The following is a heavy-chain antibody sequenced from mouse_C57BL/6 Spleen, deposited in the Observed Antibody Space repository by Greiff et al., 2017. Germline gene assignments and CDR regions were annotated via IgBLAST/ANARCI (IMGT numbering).Heavy chain of an antibody. Sequence: VQLQQSGPELVKPGASVKMSCKASGYTFTDYNMHWVKQSHGKSLEWIGYINPNNGGTSYNQKFKGKATLTVNKSSSTAFMELRSLTAEDSAVYYCARALIPPYYYGSSSFAYWGQGTLVTVSA. CDR3: ARALIPPYYYGSSSFAY. J-gene: IGHJ3*01. CDR1: GYTFTDYN. CDR2: INPNNGGT. V-gene: IGHV1-22*01. D-gene: IGHD1-1*01.